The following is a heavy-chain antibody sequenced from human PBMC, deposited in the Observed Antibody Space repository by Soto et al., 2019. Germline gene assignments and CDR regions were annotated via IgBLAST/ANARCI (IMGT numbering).Heavy chain of an antibody. V-gene: IGHV5-51*03. D-gene: IGHD4-17*01. CDR1: GHSFTTYW. CDR3: TRDLDYGGYSDNIDI. Sequence: EAQLVQSGAEVKKPGESLKISWEDSGHSFTTYWIAWVRQMPGKGLEWMGIIYPGDSRTTYSPSFQGQVIISADKSISTAYLQWSSLKASDTAMYYCTRDLDYGGYSDNIDIWGQGTMVIVSS. CDR2: IYPGDSRT. J-gene: IGHJ3*02.